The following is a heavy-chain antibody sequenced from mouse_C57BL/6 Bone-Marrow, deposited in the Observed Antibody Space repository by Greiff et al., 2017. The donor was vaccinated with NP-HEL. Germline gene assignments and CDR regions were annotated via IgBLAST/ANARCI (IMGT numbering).Heavy chain of an antibody. J-gene: IGHJ1*03. CDR2: ISDGGSYT. CDR3: ARDKSNYWYFDV. D-gene: IGHD2-5*01. V-gene: IGHV5-4*01. CDR1: GFTFSSYA. Sequence: EVQLVESGGGLVKPGGSLKLSCAASGFTFSSYAMSWVRQTPEKRLEWVATISDGGSYTYYPDNVKGRFTISRDNAKNNLYLQMSHLKSEDTAMYYCARDKSNYWYFDVWGTGTTVTVSS.